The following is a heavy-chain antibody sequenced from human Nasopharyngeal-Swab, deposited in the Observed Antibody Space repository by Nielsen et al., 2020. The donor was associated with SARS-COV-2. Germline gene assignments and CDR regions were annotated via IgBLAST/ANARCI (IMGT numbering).Heavy chain of an antibody. CDR3: ATIYHFHSGGFSFQY. CDR2: VIPILATA. D-gene: IGHD3-22*01. V-gene: IGHV1-69*08. J-gene: IGHJ4*02. Sequence: WVRQAPGQGLEWVGRVIPILATANYAQKFQDRVTITADKATNTAYMELSSSRSEDTAIYYCATIYHFHSGGFSFQYWGQGTLVTVSS.